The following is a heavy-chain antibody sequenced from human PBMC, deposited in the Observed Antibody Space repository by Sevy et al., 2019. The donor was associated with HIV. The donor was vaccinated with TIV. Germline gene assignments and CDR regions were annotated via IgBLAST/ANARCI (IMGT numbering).Heavy chain of an antibody. V-gene: IGHV4-39*01. CDR3: ARHEDVLRYFDWLLPPGYFDY. Sequence: SETLSLTCTVSGGSISSSSYYWGWIRQPPGKGLEWIGSIYYSGSSYYHPSLKSRVTISVDTSKNQFSLKLSSVTAADTAVYYCARHEDVLRYFDWLLPPGYFDYWGQGTLVTVSS. CDR1: GGSISSSSYY. CDR2: IYYSGSS. J-gene: IGHJ4*02. D-gene: IGHD3-9*01.